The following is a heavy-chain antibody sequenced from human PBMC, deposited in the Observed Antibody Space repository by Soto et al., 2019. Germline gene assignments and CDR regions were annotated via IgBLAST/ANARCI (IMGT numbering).Heavy chain of an antibody. CDR2: IYYSGST. CDR1: GGSISSSSYY. CDR3: ARIRRGSGYGYYFDY. D-gene: IGHD5-12*01. J-gene: IGHJ4*02. V-gene: IGHV4-39*06. Sequence: SETLSLTCTVSGGSISSSSYYWGWIRQPPGKGLEWIGSIYYSGSTYYNPSLKSRVTISKDTSKNQVDLTMANMDPVDTATYYCARIRRGSGYGYYFDYWGQGTLVTVSS.